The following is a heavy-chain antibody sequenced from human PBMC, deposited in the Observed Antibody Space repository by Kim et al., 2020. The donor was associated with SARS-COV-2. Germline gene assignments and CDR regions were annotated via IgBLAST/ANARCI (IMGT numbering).Heavy chain of an antibody. Sequence: SETLSLTCAVSGGSISSGGYSWSWIRQPPGKGLEWIGYIYHSGSTYYNPSLKSRVTISVDRSKNQFSLKLSSVTAADTAVYYCARERATYGDYRNWFDP. CDR2: IYHSGST. CDR1: GGSISSGGYS. V-gene: IGHV4-30-2*01. J-gene: IGHJ5*02. D-gene: IGHD4-17*01. CDR3: ARERATYGDYRNWFDP.